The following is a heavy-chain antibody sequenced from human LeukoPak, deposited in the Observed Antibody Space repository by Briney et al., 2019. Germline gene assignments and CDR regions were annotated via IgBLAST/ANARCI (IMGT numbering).Heavy chain of an antibody. CDR2: ISSGGSTV. J-gene: IGHJ4*02. V-gene: IGHV3-48*03. CDR1: GFTFSSYE. CDR3: ARAFYVDLDY. D-gene: IGHD4-17*01. Sequence: PGGSLRLSCAASGFTFSSYEINWVRQAPGKGLEWVSYISSGGSTVYYADSVKGRFTISRDNAKNSLYLQMSSLRAEDTAVYYCARAFYVDLDYWGQGTLVTVPS.